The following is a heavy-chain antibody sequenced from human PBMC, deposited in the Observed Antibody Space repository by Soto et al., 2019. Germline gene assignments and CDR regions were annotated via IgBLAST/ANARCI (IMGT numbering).Heavy chain of an antibody. D-gene: IGHD6-6*01. CDR2: ISTSGNT. CDR3: AREYTSSSGRTLDI. Sequence: QVQLQESGPGLVKPSETLSLTCTVSSGSITTYYWSWVRQPAGKGLEWIGRISTSGNTNYNPSLKSRFTMSVDTSKNQFSLKLSSVTAADTAVYYCAREYTSSSGRTLDIWGQGTMVTVSS. CDR1: SGSITTYY. J-gene: IGHJ3*02. V-gene: IGHV4-4*07.